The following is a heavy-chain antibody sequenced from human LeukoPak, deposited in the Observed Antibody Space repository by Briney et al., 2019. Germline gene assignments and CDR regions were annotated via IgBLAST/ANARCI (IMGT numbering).Heavy chain of an antibody. CDR2: IWYDGGNK. V-gene: IGHV3-33*01. J-gene: IGHJ4*02. D-gene: IGHD3-10*01. CDR3: ARDYGFGELWRFDY. Sequence: GGSLRLSCAASGFTFSSYGMHWVRQAPGKGLEWVAVIWYDGGNKYYADSVKGRFTISRDNSKNTLYLQMNSLRAEDTAVYYCARDYGFGELWRFDYWGQGTLVTVSS. CDR1: GFTFSSYG.